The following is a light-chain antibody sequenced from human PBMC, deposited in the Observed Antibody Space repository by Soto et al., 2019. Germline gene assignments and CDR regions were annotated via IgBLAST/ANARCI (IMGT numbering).Light chain of an antibody. V-gene: IGLV2-11*01. J-gene: IGLJ3*02. CDR3: CSYAGSFTWV. Sequence: QSMLTQPRSVSGSPGQSVTISCTGTTGDVGAYNFVSWYQFHPDKAPKLMIYDANKRPSGVPDRFSASKSGNTASLTISGLQAEDEADYYCCSYAGSFTWVFGGGTKLTVL. CDR1: TGDVGAYNF. CDR2: DAN.